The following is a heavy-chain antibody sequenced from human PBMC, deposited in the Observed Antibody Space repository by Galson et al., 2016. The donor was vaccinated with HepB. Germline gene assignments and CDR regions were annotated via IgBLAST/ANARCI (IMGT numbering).Heavy chain of an antibody. CDR3: AKEGTIFGMIPYGVDV. V-gene: IGHV3-64D*09. CDR2: ISSNGGST. D-gene: IGHD3-3*01. J-gene: IGHJ6*02. CDR1: GFTFSRFA. Sequence: SLRLSCAASGFTFSRFAMHWVRQVPGKGPAYVSAISSNGGSTKYADSVKGRFSISRGNSKNTLYLQMSSLRAEDRAVYYWAKEGTIFGMIPYGVDVWGQGPTVTVSS.